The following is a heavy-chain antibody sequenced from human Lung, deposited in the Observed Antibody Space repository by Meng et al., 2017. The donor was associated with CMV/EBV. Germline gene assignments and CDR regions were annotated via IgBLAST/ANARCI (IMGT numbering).Heavy chain of an antibody. CDR3: AKDLLLFGGPNAYFDQ. V-gene: IGHV3-30*02. CDR1: GFRFDDYG. Sequence: GESLKISCAASGFRFDDYGMHWVRQTPGKGLEWVAFIRHDGTNKFYGASVKGRFTISRDNSKSTVYLQMNSLRPEETALYYCAKDLLLFGGPNAYFDQWGQGTLVTFSS. D-gene: IGHD3-16*01. CDR2: IRHDGTNK. J-gene: IGHJ4*02.